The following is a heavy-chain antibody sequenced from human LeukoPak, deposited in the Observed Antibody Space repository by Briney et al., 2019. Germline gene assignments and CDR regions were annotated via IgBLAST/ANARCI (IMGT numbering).Heavy chain of an antibody. J-gene: IGHJ4*02. Sequence: SETLSLTCTVSGGSISSYYWSWIRQPPGKGLEWIGYIYYSGSTNYNPSLKSRVTISVDTSKNQFTLKLSSVTAADTAVYYCAREIAAAGHEGYFDYWGQGTLVTVSS. V-gene: IGHV4-59*01. CDR1: GGSISSYY. D-gene: IGHD6-13*01. CDR3: AREIAAAGHEGYFDY. CDR2: IYYSGST.